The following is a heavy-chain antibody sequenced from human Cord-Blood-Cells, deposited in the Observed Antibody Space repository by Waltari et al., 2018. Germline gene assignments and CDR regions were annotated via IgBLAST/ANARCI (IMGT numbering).Heavy chain of an antibody. V-gene: IGHV1-8*01. CDR2: MNPNSGNT. CDR3: ARGAQGVIIYGDYYYGMDV. J-gene: IGHJ6*02. CDR1: GYTFTSYD. D-gene: IGHD3-10*01. Sequence: QVQLVQSGAEVKKPGASVKVSCKASGYTFTSYDINWVRQATGQGLEWMGWMNPNSGNTGYAQKFQGRVTMTRNTSISTAYMELSSLRSEDTAVYYCARGAQGVIIYGDYYYGMDVWGQGTTVTVSS.